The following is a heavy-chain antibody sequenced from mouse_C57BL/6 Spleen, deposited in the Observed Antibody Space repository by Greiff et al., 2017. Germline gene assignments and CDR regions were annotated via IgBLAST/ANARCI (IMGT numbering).Heavy chain of an antibody. Sequence: VQLQQSGTVLARPGASVKMSCKTSGYTFTSYWMHWVKQRPGQGLEWIGAIYPGNSDTSYNQKFKGKAKLTAVTSASTAHMELSSLTNEDSAVYYFTSGIYYDYDGGFAYWGQGTLVTVSA. CDR2: IYPGNSDT. J-gene: IGHJ3*01. CDR3: TSGIYYDYDGGFAY. V-gene: IGHV1-5*01. CDR1: GYTFTSYW. D-gene: IGHD2-4*01.